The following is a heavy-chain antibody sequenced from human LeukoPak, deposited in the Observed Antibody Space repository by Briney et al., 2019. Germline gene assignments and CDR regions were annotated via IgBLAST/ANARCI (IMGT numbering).Heavy chain of an antibody. V-gene: IGHV3-23*01. CDR3: AKEAVAGSDGYYFDY. J-gene: IGHJ4*02. CDR2: ISGSGGST. Sequence: GGSLRLSCAASGFTFSSYAMSWVRQAAGKGLQWVSAISGSGGSTYYADSVKGRFTISRDNSKNTLYLQMNSLRAEDTAVYYCAKEAVAGSDGYYFDYWGQGTLVTVSS. CDR1: GFTFSSYA. D-gene: IGHD6-19*01.